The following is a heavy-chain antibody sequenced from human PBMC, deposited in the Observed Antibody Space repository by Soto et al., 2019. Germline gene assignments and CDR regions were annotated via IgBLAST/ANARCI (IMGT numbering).Heavy chain of an antibody. Sequence: ASVKVSCKASGYTFTSYAMHWVRQAPGQRLEWMGWINAGNGNTKYSQKFQGRVTITRDTSASTAYMELSSLRSEDTAVYYCARDPSNYYDSSGYHYYYGMDVWGQGTTVTVSS. J-gene: IGHJ6*02. CDR3: ARDPSNYYDSSGYHYYYGMDV. CDR2: INAGNGNT. D-gene: IGHD3-22*01. V-gene: IGHV1-3*01. CDR1: GYTFTSYA.